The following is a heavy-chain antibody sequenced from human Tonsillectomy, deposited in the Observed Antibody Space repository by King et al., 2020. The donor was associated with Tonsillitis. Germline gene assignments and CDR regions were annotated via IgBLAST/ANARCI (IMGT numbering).Heavy chain of an antibody. CDR1: GFTFSNCA. J-gene: IGHJ4*02. CDR2: IWYDGRNK. CDR3: ARSQGSSGWGFDY. V-gene: IGHV3-33*08. D-gene: IGHD6-19*01. Sequence: VQLVESGGGVVQPGRSLRLSCAASGFTFSNCAMHWVRQAPGKGLEWGAVIWYDGRNKFHADSVKGRFIISRDNSKNILYLQMNSLRAEDTAMYYCARSQGSSGWGFDYWGQGTLVTVSS.